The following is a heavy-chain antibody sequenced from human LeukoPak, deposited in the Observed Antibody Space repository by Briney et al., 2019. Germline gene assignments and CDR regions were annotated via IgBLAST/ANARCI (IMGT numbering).Heavy chain of an antibody. V-gene: IGHV4-39*01. CDR1: GGALSSSSYY. CDR2: IYDSGST. J-gene: IGHJ4*02. Sequence: SETLSLTCTVSGGALSSSSYYWGWIRQPPGKGREWIGSIYDSGSTYYNPSLKSRVTISVDTSKNQFSLKLSSVTAADTAVYYCASWVGSSKSFDYWGQGTLVTVSP. CDR3: ASWVGSSKSFDY. D-gene: IGHD1-26*01.